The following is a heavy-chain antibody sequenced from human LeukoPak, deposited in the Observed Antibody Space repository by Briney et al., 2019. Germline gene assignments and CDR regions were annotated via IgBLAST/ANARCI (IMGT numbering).Heavy chain of an antibody. CDR1: GFTFSSYA. Sequence: GGSLRLSCAASGFTFSSYAMSWVRQAPGKGLEWVSTISGSGGSTHYADSVKGRFTISRDSSKNMLYLQMNSLRAEDTAVYYCAKDSVVVIAKGDAFDIWGQGTMVTVSS. CDR3: AKDSVVVIAKGDAFDI. D-gene: IGHD2-21*01. CDR2: ISGSGGST. J-gene: IGHJ3*02. V-gene: IGHV3-23*01.